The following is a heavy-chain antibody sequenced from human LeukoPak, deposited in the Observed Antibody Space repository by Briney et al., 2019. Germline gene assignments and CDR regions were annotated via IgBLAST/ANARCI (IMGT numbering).Heavy chain of an antibody. CDR2: IYCSGSS. J-gene: IGHJ5*02. Sequence: PSETLSLTCTVSGGSISSHYWSWIRQPPGKGLEWIGYIYCSGSSNYNPSLKSRVTISVDTSKNQFSLKLNSVTAADTAVYYCARGPAPSYYDFRSAKSVPARNWFDPWGQGTLVTVSS. D-gene: IGHD3-3*01. CDR1: GGSISSHY. V-gene: IGHV4-59*11. CDR3: ARGPAPSYYDFRSAKSVPARNWFDP.